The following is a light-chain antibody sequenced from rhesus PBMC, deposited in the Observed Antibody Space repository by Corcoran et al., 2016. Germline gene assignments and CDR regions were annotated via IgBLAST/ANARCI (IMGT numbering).Light chain of an antibody. V-gene: IGKV1-32*02. Sequence: DIQMSQSPSSLSASVGDRVTITCRASQGISSYLNWYQQKPGKAPKLLIYYANSLASGVPSRFSGSGSGTEFTLTVGSLQPEDFATYYWQQGNSNPPWTFGQGTKVEIK. CDR1: QGISSY. CDR2: YAN. J-gene: IGKJ1*01. CDR3: QQGNSNPPWT.